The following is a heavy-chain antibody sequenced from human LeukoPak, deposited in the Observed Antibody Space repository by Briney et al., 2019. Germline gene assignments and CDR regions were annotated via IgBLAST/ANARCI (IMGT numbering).Heavy chain of an antibody. J-gene: IGHJ5*02. D-gene: IGHD6-19*01. V-gene: IGHV1-2*02. Sequence: GASVKVSCKASGYTFTGFYMHWVRQAPGQGLEWMGWINPNSGGTNYAQKFQGRVTMTRDTSISTAYMELGRLRSDDTAVYYCARGGSSSGWYGFNGYNWFDPWGQGTLVTVSS. CDR1: GYTFTGFY. CDR2: INPNSGGT. CDR3: ARGGSSSGWYGFNGYNWFDP.